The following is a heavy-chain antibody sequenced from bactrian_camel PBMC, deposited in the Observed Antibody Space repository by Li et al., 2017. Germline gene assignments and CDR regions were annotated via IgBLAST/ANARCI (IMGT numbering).Heavy chain of an antibody. J-gene: IGHJ4*01. Sequence: VQLVESGGGLVQPGGSLRISCEASGFTVSAYAMSWFRQAPGKDREGVAAIYAAIGNTYYTDSVKGRFTISRDVGKNTVHLQMNNLKPEDTAMYYCAAEQDGYLCMPLHQRPIPQYDYRGQGTQVTVS. V-gene: IGHV3S40*01. CDR1: GFTVSAYA. D-gene: IGHD3*01. CDR2: IYAAIGNT. CDR3: AAEQDGYLCMPLHQRPIPQYDY.